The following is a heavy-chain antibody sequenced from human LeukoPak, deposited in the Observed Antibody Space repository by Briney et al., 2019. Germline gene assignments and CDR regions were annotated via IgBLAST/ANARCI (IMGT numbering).Heavy chain of an antibody. V-gene: IGHV3-74*01. CDR3: ARPSPPGDGYNPSDH. CDR2: INIDGSST. Sequence: PGGPLRLSCAASGFSLSNYWMHWVRQAPGKGLVWVSRINIDGSSTTYADSVKGRFSISRDNSNSMVYLQMTSLRLEDTAVYYCARPSPPGDGYNPSDHWGQGSLVIVSS. CDR1: GFSLSNYW. D-gene: IGHD5-24*01. J-gene: IGHJ4*02.